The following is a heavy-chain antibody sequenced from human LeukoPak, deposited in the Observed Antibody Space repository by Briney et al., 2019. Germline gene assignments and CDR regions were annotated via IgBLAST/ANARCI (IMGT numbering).Heavy chain of an antibody. CDR3: ATTPTVYDSSGYYLDY. D-gene: IGHD3-22*01. CDR1: GYSFTSNW. J-gene: IGHJ4*02. Sequence: GESLKISCKGSGYSFTSNWIGWVRQMPGKVLEWMGIIYPGDSDTRYSPSFQGQVTISADKSISTAYLQWSSLKASDTAMYYCATTPTVYDSSGYYLDYWGQGTLVTVSS. V-gene: IGHV5-51*01. CDR2: IYPGDSDT.